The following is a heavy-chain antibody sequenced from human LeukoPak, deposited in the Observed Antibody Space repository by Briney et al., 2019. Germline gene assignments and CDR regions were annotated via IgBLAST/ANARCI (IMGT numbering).Heavy chain of an antibody. D-gene: IGHD3-10*01. J-gene: IGHJ4*02. CDR3: ARDPTEGFEELLSPPDY. CDR1: GFTFDDYG. V-gene: IGHV3-20*04. Sequence: GGSLRLSCAASGFTFDDYGMSWVRQAPGKGLEWVSSINWNGGSIGYADSVKGRFTISRDNAKNSLYLQMNSLRAEDTALYYCARDPTEGFEELLSPPDYWGQGTLVTVSS. CDR2: INWNGGSI.